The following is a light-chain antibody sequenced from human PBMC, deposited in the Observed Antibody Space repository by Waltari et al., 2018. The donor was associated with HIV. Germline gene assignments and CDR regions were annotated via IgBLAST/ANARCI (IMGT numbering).Light chain of an antibody. J-gene: IGLJ3*02. CDR2: NTD. CDR1: SGSSSTAYY. CDR3: VLYMASGRV. V-gene: IGLV8-61*01. Sequence: QTVVTQETSFSVSPGGTITLTCGLSSGSSSTAYYSSWYQQTAGQPPLTLIYNTDIRSSGVPDRFSGSIVGNKAALTITGAQSEDESDYYCVLYMASGRVFGGGTRLTVL.